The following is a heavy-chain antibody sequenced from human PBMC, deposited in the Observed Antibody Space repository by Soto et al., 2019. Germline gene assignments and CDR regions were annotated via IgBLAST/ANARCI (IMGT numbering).Heavy chain of an antibody. V-gene: IGHV3-72*01. Sequence: GGSLRLSCAASGFTFSEHYMDWVRQAPGKGLEWIGRIKNKANSYSTEYAASVQGRFTISRDDSKNSLYLQMNSLKTEDTAVYYCARIRLVGATNRDRYFDYWGQGTLVTVSS. D-gene: IGHD1-26*01. CDR1: GFTFSEHY. CDR2: IKNKANSYST. CDR3: ARIRLVGATNRDRYFDY. J-gene: IGHJ4*02.